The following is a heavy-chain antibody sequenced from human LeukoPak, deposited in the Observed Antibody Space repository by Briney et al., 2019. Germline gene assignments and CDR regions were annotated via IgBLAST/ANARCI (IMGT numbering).Heavy chain of an antibody. J-gene: IGHJ6*03. CDR3: ARGDCSGGSCYFFHGIYYMDV. V-gene: IGHV4-59*12. Sequence: PSETLSLTCTVSGGSISSYYWSWIRQPPGKGLEWIGYIYYSGSTNYNPSLKSRVTISVDTSKNQFSLKLSSVTAADTAVYYCARGDCSGGSCYFFHGIYYMDVWGKGTTVTVSS. CDR2: IYYSGST. D-gene: IGHD2-15*01. CDR1: GGSISSYY.